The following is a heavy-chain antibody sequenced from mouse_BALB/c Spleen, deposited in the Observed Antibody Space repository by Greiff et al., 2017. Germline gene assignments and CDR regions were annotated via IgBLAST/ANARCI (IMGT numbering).Heavy chain of an antibody. CDR3: ARGRNRVGLDY. V-gene: IGHV1S81*02. CDR2: IIPGNGST. Sequence: QVQLQESGAELVKPGASVKLSCKASGYTFTSYWMHWVKQRPGHGLEWIGEIIPGNGSTNYNEKFKGKATLTADKSSTTAYMQLSSLTSEDSAVYYCARGRNRVGLDYWGQGTTLTVSS. J-gene: IGHJ2*01. CDR1: GYTFTSYW. D-gene: IGHD1-1*01.